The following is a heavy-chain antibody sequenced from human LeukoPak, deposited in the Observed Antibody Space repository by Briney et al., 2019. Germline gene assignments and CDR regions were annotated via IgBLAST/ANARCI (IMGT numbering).Heavy chain of an antibody. Sequence: SETLSLTCAVYGGSFSGYYWSWIRQPPGKGLEWIGEINHSGSTYYNPSLKSRVTISVDTSKNQFSLKLSSVTAADTAVYYCARRLYSSGWYYFDYWGQGTLVTVSS. CDR1: GGSFSGYY. D-gene: IGHD6-19*01. CDR3: ARRLYSSGWYYFDY. CDR2: INHSGST. V-gene: IGHV4-34*01. J-gene: IGHJ4*02.